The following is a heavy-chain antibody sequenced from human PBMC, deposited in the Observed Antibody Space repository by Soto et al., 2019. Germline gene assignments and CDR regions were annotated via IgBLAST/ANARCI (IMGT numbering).Heavy chain of an antibody. CDR3: AREGFSGTYYVH. D-gene: IGHD1-26*01. J-gene: IGHJ4*02. CDR1: GGTFYSYP. CDR2: IIPLSGTA. Sequence: QVQLVQSGAQVKKPGSSVMVSCKASGGTFYSYPISWMRLAPGQGPEWMGGIIPLSGTAKYAQRFQGRVTITADDSTSTVYMELTTLRFEDTAVYYCAREGFSGTYYVHWGQGTQLTVSS. V-gene: IGHV1-69*01.